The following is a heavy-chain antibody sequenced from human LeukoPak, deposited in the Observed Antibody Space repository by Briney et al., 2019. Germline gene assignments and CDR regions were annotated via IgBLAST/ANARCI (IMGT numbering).Heavy chain of an antibody. CDR2: IIPILGTA. V-gene: IGHV1-69*04. CDR3: ARNYGGNSGEYYYMDV. D-gene: IGHD4-23*01. J-gene: IGHJ6*03. Sequence: ASVKVSCKASGGTFSSYGISWVRQAPGQGLEWMGRIIPILGTANYAQKFQGRVTITADKSTTTAYMELSSLRSEDTAVYFCARNYGGNSGEYYYMDVWGKGTTVTVSS. CDR1: GGTFSSYG.